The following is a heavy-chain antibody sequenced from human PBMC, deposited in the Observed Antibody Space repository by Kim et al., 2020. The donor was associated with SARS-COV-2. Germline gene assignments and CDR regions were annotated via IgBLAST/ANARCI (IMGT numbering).Heavy chain of an antibody. J-gene: IGHJ4*02. CDR1: GFTFNNYL. Sequence: GGSLRLSCEASGFTFNNYLMSWVRQAPGKGLEWVANIKEDGSETHYGDSVKGRFTISRDNAKNSLYLQMNSLRVEDTAVYYCARAPFSGWYLGESDFWGQGTLVTVSS. D-gene: IGHD6-19*01. CDR3: ARAPFSGWYLGESDF. V-gene: IGHV3-7*01. CDR2: IKEDGSET.